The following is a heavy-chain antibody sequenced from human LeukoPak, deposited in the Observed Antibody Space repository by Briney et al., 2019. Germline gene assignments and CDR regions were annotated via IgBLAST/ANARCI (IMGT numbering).Heavy chain of an antibody. CDR2: ISSGSSYK. V-gene: IGHV3-21*01. CDR3: ARGGVSGSDSGILEHDY. CDR1: AFTFSTYS. D-gene: IGHD1/OR15-1a*01. Sequence: GGSLRLSCAASAFTFSTYSMNWVRQAPGEGLEWVSSISSGSSYKYYADSVKGRSTIFRDNAKNSLYLQMNSLRAEDTAVYYCARGGVSGSDSGILEHDYWGQGTLVTVSS. J-gene: IGHJ4*02.